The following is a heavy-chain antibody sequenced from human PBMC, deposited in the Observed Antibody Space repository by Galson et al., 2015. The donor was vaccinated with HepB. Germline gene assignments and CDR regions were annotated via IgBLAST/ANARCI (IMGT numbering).Heavy chain of an antibody. CDR3: VKTSPYDFWSGYYVVGYYYYYGMDV. D-gene: IGHD3-3*01. CDR2: ISSNGGST. V-gene: IGHV3-64D*06. J-gene: IGHJ6*02. Sequence: SLRLSCAASGFTFSSYAMHWVRQAPGKGLEYVSAISSNGGSTYYADSVKGRFTISRDNSKNTLYLQMSSLRAEDTALYYCVKTSPYDFWSGYYVVGYYYYYGMDVWGQGTTVTVSS. CDR1: GFTFSSYA.